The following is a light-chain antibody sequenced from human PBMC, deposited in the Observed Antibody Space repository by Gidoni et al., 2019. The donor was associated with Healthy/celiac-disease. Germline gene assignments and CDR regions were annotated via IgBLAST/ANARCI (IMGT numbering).Light chain of an antibody. CDR2: KAS. CDR3: QQYRT. V-gene: IGKV1-5*03. J-gene: IGKJ1*01. CDR1: QSNSSW. Sequence: IQMTQSPSTLSASVGDRVTITCRASQSNSSWLAWYQQKPGKAPKLLIYKASSLESGVPSRFSGSGSGTEFTLTISSLQPDDFATYYCQQYRTFGQGTKVEIK.